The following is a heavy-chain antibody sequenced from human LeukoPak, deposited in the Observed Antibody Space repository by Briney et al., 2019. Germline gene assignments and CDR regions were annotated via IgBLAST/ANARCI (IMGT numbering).Heavy chain of an antibody. CDR2: ISSNGGST. J-gene: IGHJ3*02. Sequence: GGSLRLSCSASGFTFSGYAMHWVRQAPGKGLEYVSAISSNGGSTYYADSVKGRFTIPRDNSKNTLYLQMSSLRAEDTAVYYCVKDGYDFWSGYYTVTDAFDIWGQGTMVTVSS. V-gene: IGHV3-64D*09. CDR3: VKDGYDFWSGYYTVTDAFDI. D-gene: IGHD3-3*01. CDR1: GFTFSGYA.